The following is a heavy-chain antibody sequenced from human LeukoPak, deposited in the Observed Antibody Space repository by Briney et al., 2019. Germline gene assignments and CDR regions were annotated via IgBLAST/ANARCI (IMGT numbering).Heavy chain of an antibody. CDR2: MNPNSGNT. D-gene: IGHD5-12*01. J-gene: IGHJ5*02. CDR3: ATQGVYSGYDGTGFDP. CDR1: GYTFTSYD. Sequence: ASVKVSCKASGYTFTSYDINWVRQATGQGLEWMGWMNPNSGNTGYAQKFQGRVTMTRNTSISTAYMELSSLRSEDTAVYYCATQGVYSGYDGTGFDPWGQGTLVTVSS. V-gene: IGHV1-8*01.